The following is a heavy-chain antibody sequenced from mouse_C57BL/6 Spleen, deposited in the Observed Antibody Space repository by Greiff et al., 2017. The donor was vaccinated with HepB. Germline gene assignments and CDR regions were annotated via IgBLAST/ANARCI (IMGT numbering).Heavy chain of an antibody. CDR3: ARHEDRLYGNYAMDY. CDR2: IDPSDSET. Sequence: QVQLQQPGAELVRPGSSVKLSCKASGYTFTSYWMHWVKQRPIQGLEWIGNIDPSDSETHYNQKFKDKATLTADKSSSTVYMELSRLTSEDSAVYFCARHEDRLYGNYAMDYWGQGTSVTVSS. CDR1: GYTFTSYW. D-gene: IGHD1-1*01. J-gene: IGHJ4*01. V-gene: IGHV1-52*01.